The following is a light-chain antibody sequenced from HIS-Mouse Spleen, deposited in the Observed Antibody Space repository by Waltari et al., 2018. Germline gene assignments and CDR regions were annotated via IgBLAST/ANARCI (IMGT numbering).Light chain of an antibody. V-gene: IGLV2-11*01. J-gene: IGLJ2*01. CDR1: SSDVGGYNY. Sequence: QSALTQPRSVSGSPGQSVTISCTGTSSDVGGYNYVPWYQQHPGKAPKLMIYDVSKRPSGVPDRFSGSKSGNTASLTISGLQAEDEADYYCCSYAGSNVVFGGGTKLTVL. CDR3: CSYAGSNVV. CDR2: DVS.